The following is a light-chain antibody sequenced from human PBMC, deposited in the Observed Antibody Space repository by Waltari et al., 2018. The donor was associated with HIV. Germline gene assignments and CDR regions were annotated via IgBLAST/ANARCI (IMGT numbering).Light chain of an antibody. V-gene: IGKV1-39*01. CDR2: AAS. J-gene: IGKJ3*01. CDR3: QQSYSTLFT. Sequence: DIQMTQSPSSLSASVGDRVTITCRASQSISSYLNWYQQKPGKAPKFLIYAASSLQSGVPSRCSGSGSGTDFTLTISSLQPEDFATYYCQQSYSTLFTFGPGTKVDIK. CDR1: QSISSY.